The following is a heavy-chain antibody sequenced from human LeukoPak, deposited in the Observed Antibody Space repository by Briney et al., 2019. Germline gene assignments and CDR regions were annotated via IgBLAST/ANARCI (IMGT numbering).Heavy chain of an antibody. D-gene: IGHD3-16*02. V-gene: IGHV3-23*01. CDR3: AKGLYDYVWGSYRYIDY. J-gene: IGHJ4*02. Sequence: GGSLRLSCAASGFTFSSYAMSWVRQAPGKGLEWVSAISGSGGSTYYADSVKGRFTISRDNSKNTLYLQMNSLVAEDTAVYYWAKGLYDYVWGSYRYIDYWGQGTLVTVSS. CDR1: GFTFSSYA. CDR2: ISGSGGST.